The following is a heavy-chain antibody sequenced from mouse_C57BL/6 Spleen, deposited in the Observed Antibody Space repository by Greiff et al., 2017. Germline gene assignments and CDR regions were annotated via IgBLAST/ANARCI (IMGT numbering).Heavy chain of an antibody. CDR1: GFTFSSYA. V-gene: IGHV5-4*03. J-gene: IGHJ2*01. Sequence: EVKVVESGGGLVKPGGSLKLSCAASGFTFSSYAMSWVRQTPEKRLEWVATISDGGSYTYYPDNVKGRFTISRDNAKNNLYLQMSHLKSKDTAMYYCARRDSSGVFDYWGQGTTLTVSS. CDR3: ARRDSSGVFDY. D-gene: IGHD3-2*02. CDR2: ISDGGSYT.